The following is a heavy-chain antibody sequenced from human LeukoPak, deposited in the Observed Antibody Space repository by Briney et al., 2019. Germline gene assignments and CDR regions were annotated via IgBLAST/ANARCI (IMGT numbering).Heavy chain of an antibody. CDR1: GFTFSSYG. J-gene: IGHJ3*01. V-gene: IGHV3-23*01. D-gene: IGHD5-24*01. CDR2: IGASGEST. Sequence: QTGGSLRLSCAASGFTFSSYGMHWVRQAPGKGLEWVSLIGASGESTYYADSVKGRFTISRDNSKNTLSLQMNSLRVEDTAMYFCAKDIQLSTWGLGTMVTVSS. CDR3: AKDIQLST.